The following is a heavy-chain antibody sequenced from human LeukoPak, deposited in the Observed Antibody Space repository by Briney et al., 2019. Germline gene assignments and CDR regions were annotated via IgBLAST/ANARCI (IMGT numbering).Heavy chain of an antibody. CDR1: GFTFDDYA. D-gene: IGHD1-26*01. Sequence: GGSLRLSCAASGFTFDDYAMHWVRQAPGKGLEWVSGISWNSGSIGYADSVKGRFTISRDNAKNSLYLQMNSLRAEDTALYYCAKDNEGADFYYFDYWGQGTLVTVSS. V-gene: IGHV3-9*01. CDR3: AKDNEGADFYYFDY. CDR2: ISWNSGSI. J-gene: IGHJ4*02.